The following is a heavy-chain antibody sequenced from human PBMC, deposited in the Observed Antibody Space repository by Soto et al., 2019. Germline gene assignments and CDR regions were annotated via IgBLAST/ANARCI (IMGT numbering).Heavy chain of an antibody. J-gene: IGHJ4*02. D-gene: IGHD4-17*01. CDR3: ARQRDYGDHEFFDY. CDR1: GFTFSSYA. CDR2: INHSGST. Sequence: GSLRLSCAASGFTFSSYAMSWVRQAPGKGLEWIGEINHSGSTNYNPSLKSRVTISVDTSKNQFSLKLSSVTAADTAVYYCARQRDYGDHEFFDYWGQGTLVPVSS. V-gene: IGHV4-34*01.